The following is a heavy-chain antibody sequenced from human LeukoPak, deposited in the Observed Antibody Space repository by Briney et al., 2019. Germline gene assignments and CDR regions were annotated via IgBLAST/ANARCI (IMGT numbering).Heavy chain of an antibody. CDR1: GFIFSQYS. CDR3: ARDAGNSGYGCDL. V-gene: IGHV3-48*01. Sequence: GGSLRLSCAASGFIFSQYSMNWVRQAPGKGLVWVSHIRSSSETFYADSVKGRFTISRDNARNSLYLQMNNLRGEDTTIYYCARDAGNSGYGCDLWGQGTLVTVSS. J-gene: IGHJ5*02. CDR2: IRSSSET. D-gene: IGHD5-12*01.